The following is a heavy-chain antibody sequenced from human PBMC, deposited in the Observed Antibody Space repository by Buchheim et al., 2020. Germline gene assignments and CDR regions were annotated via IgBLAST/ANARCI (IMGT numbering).Heavy chain of an antibody. V-gene: IGHV3-48*01. CDR3: ARDPNGSFDY. Sequence: EVQLVESGGGLVQPGGSLRLSCAASGFTFSSYSMNWVRQAPGKGLEWVSYISSSSSTIYYADSVKGRFTISRDNSKNMLYLQMSNLRAEDTALYYCARDPNGSFDYWGQGTL. CDR2: ISSSSSTI. J-gene: IGHJ4*02. CDR1: GFTFSSYS. D-gene: IGHD1-26*01.